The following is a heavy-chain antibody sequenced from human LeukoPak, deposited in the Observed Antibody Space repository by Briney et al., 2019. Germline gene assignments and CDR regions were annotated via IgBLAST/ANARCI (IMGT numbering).Heavy chain of an antibody. D-gene: IGHD1-26*01. CDR3: TKEKVAYYTDRWSGLLDT. J-gene: IGHJ5*02. Sequence: PGGSRRLSCAASGFIFSDYGMNWVRQVPGKGLEWLTFIRHDGSNKFYAESVKGRFTISRDMSKSTLYLQMNSLTLEDTAIYYCTKEKVAYYTDRWSGLLDTWGQGTLVSVSS. CDR2: IRHDGSNK. CDR1: GFIFSDYG. V-gene: IGHV3-30*02.